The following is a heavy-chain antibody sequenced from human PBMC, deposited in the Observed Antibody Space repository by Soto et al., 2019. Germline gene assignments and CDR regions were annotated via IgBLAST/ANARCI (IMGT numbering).Heavy chain of an antibody. D-gene: IGHD3-10*01. V-gene: IGHV4-59*08. CDR1: GGSITSHY. CDR3: ARQGFGQLHGLVDV. Sequence: QVQLQESGPGLVKPSETLSLTCSVSGGSITSHYCSWFRQPPGKGLEWIGYINHSGLTSYNPSLKRLVTTSVDTSKNQFSLKVNSVTAADTALYHCARQGFGQLHGLVDVWGPGTTVTVSS. J-gene: IGHJ6*02. CDR2: INHSGLT.